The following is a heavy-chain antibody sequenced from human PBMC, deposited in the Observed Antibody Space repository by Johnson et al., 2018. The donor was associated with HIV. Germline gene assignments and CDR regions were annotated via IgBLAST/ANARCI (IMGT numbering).Heavy chain of an antibody. V-gene: IGHV3-30-3*01. J-gene: IGHJ3*02. CDR3: ARDQAYRSRWAFSFYI. CDR1: GFTFSTYA. CDR2: ISYDGSNK. D-gene: IGHD6-13*01. Sequence: QMQLVESGGGVVQPGRSLRLSCAASGFTFSTYAMHWVRQAPGKGLEWVAVISYDGSNKYYTDSVKGRFTISRDNSKNTVFLQMNSLRSDDTAVYFCARDQAYRSRWAFSFYIWGQGTMVIVSS.